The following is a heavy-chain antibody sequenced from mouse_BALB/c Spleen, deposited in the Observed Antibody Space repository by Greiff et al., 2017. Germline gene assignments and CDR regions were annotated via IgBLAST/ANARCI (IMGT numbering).Heavy chain of an antibody. CDR2: IDPENGDT. Sequence: VQLQQSGAELVRSGASVKLSCTASGFNINDYYMHWVKQRPEQGLEWIGWIDPENGDTEYAPKFQGKATMTADTSSNTAYLQLSSLTSEDTAVYCCNAHITTVVGDAYWGQGTLVTVSA. D-gene: IGHD1-1*01. V-gene: IGHV14-4*02. J-gene: IGHJ3*01. CDR1: GFNINDYY. CDR3: NAHITTVVGDAY.